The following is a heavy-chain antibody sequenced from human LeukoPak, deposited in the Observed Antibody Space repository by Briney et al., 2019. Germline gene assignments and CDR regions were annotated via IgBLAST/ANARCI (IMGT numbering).Heavy chain of an antibody. CDR1: GGSISSSSYY. Sequence: SETLSLTCTVSGGSISSSSYYWGWIRQPPGKGLEWIGSIYYSGSTYYNPSLKSRVTISVDTSKNQFSLKLSSVTAADTAVYYCAREVTDYCSSTSCYTGYDAYWGQGTLVTVSS. V-gene: IGHV4-39*02. CDR3: AREVTDYCSSTSCYTGYDAY. CDR2: IYYSGST. D-gene: IGHD2-2*02. J-gene: IGHJ4*02.